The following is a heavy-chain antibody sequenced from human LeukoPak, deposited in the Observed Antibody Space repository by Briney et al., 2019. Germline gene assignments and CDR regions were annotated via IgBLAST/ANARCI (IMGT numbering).Heavy chain of an antibody. CDR3: ARAPTVTTLDY. Sequence: SETLSLTCAVYGGSFSGYYGSWIRQPPGKGLEWIGETNHSGSTNYTPSLKSRVTISVDTSKNQFSLKLSSVTAADTAVYYCARAPTVTTLDYWGQGTLVTVSS. CDR1: GGSFSGYY. D-gene: IGHD4-17*01. V-gene: IGHV4-34*01. CDR2: TNHSGST. J-gene: IGHJ4*02.